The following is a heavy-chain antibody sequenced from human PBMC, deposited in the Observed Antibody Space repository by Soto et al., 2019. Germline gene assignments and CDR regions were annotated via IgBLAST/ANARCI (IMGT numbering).Heavy chain of an antibody. CDR1: GFTFSNAW. Sequence: GGSLRLSCAASGFTFSNAWMSWVRQAPGKGLEWVGRIKSKTDGGTTDYAAPVKVRFTISRDESTNTLYLQMNSLKTEDTPVYFCTTGLTGDLPLDFDSWGQGTLVTVSS. CDR3: TTGLTGDLPLDFDS. CDR2: IKSKTDGGTT. J-gene: IGHJ4*02. V-gene: IGHV3-15*01. D-gene: IGHD7-27*01.